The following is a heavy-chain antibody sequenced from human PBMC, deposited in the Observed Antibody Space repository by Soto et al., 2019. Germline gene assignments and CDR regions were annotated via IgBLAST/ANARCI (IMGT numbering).Heavy chain of an antibody. CDR2: INHSGTT. D-gene: IGHD4-17*01. Sequence: QVQLQQWGAGLLKPSETLSLTCAVYGGSFSGYYWSWIRQPPGKGLEWIGEINHSGTTNYKPSRRSRVTISVATSKNQFSLKLSSVTAADTAVYYCARVGVRDGDYGVSRFDPWGQGTLVTVSS. CDR3: ARVGVRDGDYGVSRFDP. CDR1: GGSFSGYY. V-gene: IGHV4-34*01. J-gene: IGHJ5*02.